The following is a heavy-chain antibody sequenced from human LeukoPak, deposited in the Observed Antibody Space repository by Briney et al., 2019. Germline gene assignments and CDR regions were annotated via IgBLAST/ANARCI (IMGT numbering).Heavy chain of an antibody. Sequence: SETLSLTCTVSGASISSYYWSWIRQPPGKGLEWIGYIYYSGSTNYNPSLKGRVTISVDTSKNQFSLKLSSVTAADTAVYYCARDHTMIFDYWGQGTLVTVSS. V-gene: IGHV4-59*01. J-gene: IGHJ4*02. D-gene: IGHD3-22*01. CDR2: IYYSGST. CDR1: GASISSYY. CDR3: ARDHTMIFDY.